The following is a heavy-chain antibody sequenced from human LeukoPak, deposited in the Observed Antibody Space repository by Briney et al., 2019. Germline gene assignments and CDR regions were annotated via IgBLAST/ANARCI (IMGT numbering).Heavy chain of an antibody. J-gene: IGHJ4*02. CDR3: ATDRDYSNTERGFDY. D-gene: IGHD4-11*01. CDR1: GYTFTDYY. CDR2: INPNSGET. V-gene: IGHV1-2*02. Sequence: ALVKVSCKTSGYTFTDYYIHWVRQAPGQGLEWMGWINPNSGETNSAQKFQGRVTMTGDTAIRTAYMALSRLTSDDTAVYYCATDRDYSNTERGFDYWGQGTLVTVSS.